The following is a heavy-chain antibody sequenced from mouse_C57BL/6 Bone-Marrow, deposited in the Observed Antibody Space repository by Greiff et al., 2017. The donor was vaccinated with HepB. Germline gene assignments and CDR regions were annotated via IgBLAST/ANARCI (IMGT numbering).Heavy chain of an antibody. V-gene: IGHV1-47*01. CDR3: ARRYYYGSSRYWYFDV. J-gene: IGHJ1*03. D-gene: IGHD1-1*01. Sequence: VQLQQSGAELVKPGASVKMSCKASGYTFTTYPIEWMKQNHGKSLEWIGNFHPYNDDTKYNEKFKGKATLTVEKSSSTVYLELSRLTSDDSAVYYCARRYYYGSSRYWYFDVWGTGTTVTVSS. CDR1: GYTFTTYP. CDR2: FHPYNDDT.